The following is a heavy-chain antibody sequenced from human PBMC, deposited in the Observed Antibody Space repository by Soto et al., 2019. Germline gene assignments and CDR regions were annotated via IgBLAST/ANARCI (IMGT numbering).Heavy chain of an antibody. Sequence: GGSLRLSCAASGFTFNTYSMNWVRQAPGKGLEWVSSISPSSTYIYYADSVKGRFTISRDNAKNSLYLQMNSLRVEDTAVYYCAGVGQQHPGMDVWGKGTTVTVSS. D-gene: IGHD6-13*01. CDR3: AGVGQQHPGMDV. CDR1: GFTFNTYS. V-gene: IGHV3-21*04. J-gene: IGHJ6*04. CDR2: ISPSSTYI.